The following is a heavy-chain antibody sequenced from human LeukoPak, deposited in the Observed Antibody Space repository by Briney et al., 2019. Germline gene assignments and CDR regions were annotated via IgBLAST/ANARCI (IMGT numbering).Heavy chain of an antibody. V-gene: IGHV4-34*01. CDR2: INHSEGT. CDR1: GGSFSGYY. D-gene: IGHD3-22*01. CDR3: ARVSSRRFPPAFYYDRRNYFDY. J-gene: IGHJ4*02. Sequence: PSETLSLTCAVYGGSFSGYYWSWIRQPPGKGLNWLGEINHSEGTNYNPSLKSRVTISVDTSKNQFSLKLSSVTAADTAVYYCARVSSRRFPPAFYYDRRNYFDYWGQGTLVTVSS.